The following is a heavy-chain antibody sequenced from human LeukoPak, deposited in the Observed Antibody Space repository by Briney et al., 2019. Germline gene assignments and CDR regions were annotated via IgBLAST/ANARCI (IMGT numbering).Heavy chain of an antibody. Sequence: SEALSLTCTVSGGSISSFYWSWIRQPPGKGLEWIGEINHSGSTNYNPSLKSRVTISVDTSKNQFSLKLSSVTAADTAVYYCARSAAVDYWGQGTLVTVSS. V-gene: IGHV4-34*01. CDR1: GGSISSFY. J-gene: IGHJ4*02. CDR2: INHSGST. D-gene: IGHD6-25*01. CDR3: ARSAAVDY.